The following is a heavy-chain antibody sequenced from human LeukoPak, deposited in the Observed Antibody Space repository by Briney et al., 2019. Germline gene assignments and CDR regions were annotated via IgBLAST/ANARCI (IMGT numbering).Heavy chain of an antibody. CDR2: ITASGGT. CDR1: GFTFSSYA. J-gene: IGHJ4*02. Sequence: QPGGSLRLSCAASGFTFSSYAMSWVRQAPGKGLEWVSTITASGGTYYADSLKGRFTISRDTSKNTLYLQINSLRAEDTAVYYCAKKDYGDSVSFDYWGRGTLVSVSS. CDR3: AKKDYGDSVSFDY. V-gene: IGHV3-23*01. D-gene: IGHD4-17*01.